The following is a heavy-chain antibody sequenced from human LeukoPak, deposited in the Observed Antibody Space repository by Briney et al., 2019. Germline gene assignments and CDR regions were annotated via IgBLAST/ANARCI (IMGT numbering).Heavy chain of an antibody. J-gene: IGHJ4*02. V-gene: IGHV1-24*01. D-gene: IGHD3-10*01. CDR2: FDPEDGET. Sequence: GASVKVSCKVSGYTLTELSMHWVRQAPGKGLEWMGGFDPEDGETIYAQKFQGRVTMTEDTSTDTAYMELSSLRSEGTAVYYCATVGMVRGYDFDYWGQGTLVTVSS. CDR1: GYTLTELS. CDR3: ATVGMVRGYDFDY.